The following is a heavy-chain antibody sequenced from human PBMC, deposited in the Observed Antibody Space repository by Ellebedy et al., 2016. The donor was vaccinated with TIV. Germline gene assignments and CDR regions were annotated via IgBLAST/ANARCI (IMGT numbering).Heavy chain of an antibody. J-gene: IGHJ6*02. CDR1: GYTFTGYY. V-gene: IGHV1-2*02. CDR2: INPNSGGT. Sequence: ASVKVSCKASGYTFTGYYMHWVRQAPGQGLEWMGWINPNSGGTNYAQKFQGRVTMTRDTSISTAYMELSRLRSDDTAVYYCARNKGQPLAPPYYYYGMDVWGQGTTVTVSS. D-gene: IGHD1-1*01. CDR3: ARNKGQPLAPPYYYYGMDV.